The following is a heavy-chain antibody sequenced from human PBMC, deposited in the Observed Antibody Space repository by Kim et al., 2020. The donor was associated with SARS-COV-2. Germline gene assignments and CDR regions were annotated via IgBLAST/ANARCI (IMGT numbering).Heavy chain of an antibody. CDR2: ISDDGSKE. J-gene: IGHJ4*01. CDR1: GFSFSRYV. V-gene: IGHV3-30*18. Sequence: GGSLRLSCEAAGFSFSRYVMHWIRQAPGKGLEWVALISDDGSKEQYGDSVRGRFIISRDNPKNILYLQMSSLRVEDTAVYYCAKGPYDFWSGCYSEDYW. D-gene: IGHD3-3*01. CDR3: AKGPYDFWSGCYSEDY.